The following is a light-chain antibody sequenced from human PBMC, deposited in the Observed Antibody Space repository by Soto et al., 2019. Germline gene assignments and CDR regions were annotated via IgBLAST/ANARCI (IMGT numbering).Light chain of an antibody. V-gene: IGKV1-5*03. CDR1: QTISTL. J-gene: IGKJ1*01. Sequence: DIQMTQSPSTLSASVGDRVTITCRASQTISTLLAWYQQRPGKAPNLLIYKASSLESGVPSRFSGSGSGTEFTLTISSLQPDDFETYFCQQYSTYPWTFGQGTKV. CDR2: KAS. CDR3: QQYSTYPWT.